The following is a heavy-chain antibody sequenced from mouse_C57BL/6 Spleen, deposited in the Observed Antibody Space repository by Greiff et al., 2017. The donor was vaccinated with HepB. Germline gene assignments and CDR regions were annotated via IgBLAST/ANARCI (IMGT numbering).Heavy chain of an antibody. J-gene: IGHJ1*03. CDR3: ARWNYYGSSPYFDV. V-gene: IGHV1-42*01. Sequence: EVQLVESGPELVKPGASVKISCKASGYSFTGYYMNWVKQSPEKSLEWIGEINPSTGGTTYNQKFKAKATLTVDKSSSTAYMQLKSLTSEDSAVYYCARWNYYGSSPYFDVWGTGTTVTVSS. CDR2: INPSTGGT. CDR1: GYSFTGYY. D-gene: IGHD1-1*01.